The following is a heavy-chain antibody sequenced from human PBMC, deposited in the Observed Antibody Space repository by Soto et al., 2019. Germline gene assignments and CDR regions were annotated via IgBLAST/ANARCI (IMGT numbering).Heavy chain of an antibody. Sequence: PSETLSLTCTVSGGSISTYYWSWIRQPPGKGLEWIGYIYYSGSTSYNPSLKSRVTISVDTSKNQFSLKLRSVTAADTAVYYCASDRSSGWDQGYGMDVWGQGATVTVSS. V-gene: IGHV4-59*01. CDR1: GGSISTYY. J-gene: IGHJ6*02. CDR3: ASDRSSGWDQGYGMDV. CDR2: IYYSGST. D-gene: IGHD6-19*01.